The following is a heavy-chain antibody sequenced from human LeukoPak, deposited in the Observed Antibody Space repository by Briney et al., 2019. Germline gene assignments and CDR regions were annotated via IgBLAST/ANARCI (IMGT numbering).Heavy chain of an antibody. V-gene: IGHV3-9*01. CDR2: ISWNSGSI. Sequence: GGSLRLSCAASGFTFDDYAMHWVRQAPGKGLEWVSGISWNSGSIGYADSVEGRFTISRDNAKNSLYLQMNSLRTEDTALYYCAKGVGYSYGGSSDYWGQGTLVTVSS. D-gene: IGHD5-18*01. CDR1: GFTFDDYA. J-gene: IGHJ4*02. CDR3: AKGVGYSYGGSSDY.